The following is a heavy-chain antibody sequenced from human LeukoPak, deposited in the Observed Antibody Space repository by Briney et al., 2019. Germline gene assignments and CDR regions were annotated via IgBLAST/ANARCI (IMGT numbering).Heavy chain of an antibody. J-gene: IGHJ5*02. CDR3: ARDRHYFDSSGYLNWFDP. D-gene: IGHD3-22*01. CDR2: IYTSGST. CDR1: GGSIRSGSFY. Sequence: PSETLSLTCTVSGGSIRSGSFYWNWIRQPAGKGLEWIGRIYTSGSTNYNPSLKSRVTISVDTSKNQFSLKLSSVTAADTAVYYCARDRHYFDSSGYLNWFDPWGQGTLVTVSS. V-gene: IGHV4-61*02.